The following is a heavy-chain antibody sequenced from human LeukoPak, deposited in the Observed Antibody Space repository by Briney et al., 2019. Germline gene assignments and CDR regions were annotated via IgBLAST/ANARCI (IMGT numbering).Heavy chain of an antibody. CDR2: ISGSGGST. CDR3: AKLRFGELLLDAFDI. V-gene: IGHV3-23*01. Sequence: PGGSLRLSCAASGFTFSSYGMSWVRQAPGQGLEWVSAISGSGGSTYYADSVKGRFTISRDNSKNTLYLQMNSLRAEDTAVYYCAKLRFGELLLDAFDIWGQGTMVTVSS. CDR1: GFTFSSYG. D-gene: IGHD3-10*01. J-gene: IGHJ3*02.